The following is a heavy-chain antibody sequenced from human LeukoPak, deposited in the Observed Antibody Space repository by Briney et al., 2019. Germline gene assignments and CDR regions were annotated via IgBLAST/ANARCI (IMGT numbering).Heavy chain of an antibody. CDR2: IYYSGST. D-gene: IGHD3-3*01. CDR1: GGSISSSSYY. CDR3: ARPNPPRFWEWLSIEGDAFDI. J-gene: IGHJ3*02. V-gene: IGHV4-39*07. Sequence: SETLSLTCTVSGGSISSSSYYWGWIRQPPGKGLEWIGSIYYSGSTYYNPSLKSRVTISVDTSKNQFSLKLSSVTAADTAVYYCARPNPPRFWEWLSIEGDAFDIGGKGKMVTFSS.